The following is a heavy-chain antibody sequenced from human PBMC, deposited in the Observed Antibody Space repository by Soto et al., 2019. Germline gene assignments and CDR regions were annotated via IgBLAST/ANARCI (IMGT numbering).Heavy chain of an antibody. CDR3: ARESDGANSL. Sequence: GGSLRLSCAASGFTFSSYWMHWVRQAPGKGLVWVSRINGDGSSTGYADSVNGRFTISRDNAKNTLYLQMNSLRAEDTAVYYCARESDGANSLWGQGTLVTVSS. CDR1: GFTFSSYW. V-gene: IGHV3-74*01. D-gene: IGHD4-17*01. J-gene: IGHJ4*02. CDR2: INGDGSST.